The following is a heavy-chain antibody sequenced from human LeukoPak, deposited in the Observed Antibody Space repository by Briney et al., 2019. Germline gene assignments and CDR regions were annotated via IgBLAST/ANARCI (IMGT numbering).Heavy chain of an antibody. CDR1: GYTFTGYN. CDR3: AREVRYGAGFDY. Sequence: ASVKVSCKASGYTFTGYNMHWVRQAPGQGLEWMGWSNPNSGVTNDAQTVQGRVTITRDTSNSTAYMELSRLRADDTAVYYCAREVRYGAGFDYWGQGTLVTASS. CDR2: SNPNSGVT. V-gene: IGHV1-2*02. J-gene: IGHJ4*02. D-gene: IGHD3-10*01.